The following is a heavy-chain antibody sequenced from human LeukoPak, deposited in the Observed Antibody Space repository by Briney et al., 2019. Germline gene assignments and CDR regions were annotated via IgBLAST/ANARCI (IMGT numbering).Heavy chain of an antibody. CDR3: ARGRGWLQFYYFDY. CDR1: GYTFTSYD. J-gene: IGHJ4*02. Sequence: GASVKVSCNASGYTFTSYDINWVRQATGQGLEWMGWMNPNSGNTGYAQKFQGRVTMTRNTSISTAYMELSSLRSEDTAVYYCARGRGWLQFYYFDYWGQGTLVTVSS. V-gene: IGHV1-8*01. D-gene: IGHD5-24*01. CDR2: MNPNSGNT.